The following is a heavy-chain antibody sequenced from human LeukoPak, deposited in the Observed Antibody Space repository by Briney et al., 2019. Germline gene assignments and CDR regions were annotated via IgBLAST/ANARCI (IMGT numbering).Heavy chain of an antibody. J-gene: IGHJ4*02. CDR2: IYSGGST. V-gene: IGHV3-66*01. CDR3: ARGSPIGNYFDY. CDR1: GFTVSSNY. D-gene: IGHD3-10*01. Sequence: TGGSLRLSCAASGFTVSSNYMSWVRQAPGKGLEWVSVIYSGGSTYYADSMKGRFTISRDNSKNTLYLQMNNLRAEDTAVYYCARGSPIGNYFDYWGQGTLVTVSS.